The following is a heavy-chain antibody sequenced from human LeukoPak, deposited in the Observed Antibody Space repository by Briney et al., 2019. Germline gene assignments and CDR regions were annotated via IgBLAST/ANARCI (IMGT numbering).Heavy chain of an antibody. CDR2: INPSGGST. Sequence: ASVKVSCKASGYTFTNYDLNWVRQAPGQGLEWMGIINPSGGSTSYAQKFQGRVTMTRDTSTSTVYMELSSLRSEDTAVYYCARVNYMVRGVSAAFDIWGQGTMVTVSS. D-gene: IGHD3-10*01. J-gene: IGHJ3*02. CDR1: GYTFTNYD. V-gene: IGHV1-46*01. CDR3: ARVNYMVRGVSAAFDI.